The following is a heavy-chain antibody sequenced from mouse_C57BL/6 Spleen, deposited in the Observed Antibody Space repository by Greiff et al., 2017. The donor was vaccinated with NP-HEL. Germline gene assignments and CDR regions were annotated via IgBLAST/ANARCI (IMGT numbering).Heavy chain of an antibody. V-gene: IGHV3-6*01. J-gene: IGHJ2*01. Sequence: EVQVVESGPGLVKPSQSLSLTCSVTGYSITSGYYWNWIRQFPGNKLEWMGYISYDGSNNYNPSLKNRISITRDTSKNQFFLKLNSVTTEDTATYYCARRSPNWVFDYWGQGTTLTVSS. CDR3: ARRSPNWVFDY. CDR1: GYSITSGYY. D-gene: IGHD4-1*01. CDR2: ISYDGSN.